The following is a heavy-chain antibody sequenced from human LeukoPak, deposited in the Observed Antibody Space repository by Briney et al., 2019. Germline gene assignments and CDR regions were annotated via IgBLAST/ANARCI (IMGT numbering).Heavy chain of an antibody. Sequence: GGSLRLSCAASGFTFSSYEMNWVRQAPGKGLEWVSYISSSGSTIYYADSVRGRFTISRDNSKNTLFLQMNSLRAEDTAVYFCARRYCSSGECYYFDYWGQGTLVTVSS. V-gene: IGHV3-48*03. CDR3: ARRYCSSGECYYFDY. J-gene: IGHJ4*02. CDR2: ISSSGSTI. D-gene: IGHD2-8*01. CDR1: GFTFSSYE.